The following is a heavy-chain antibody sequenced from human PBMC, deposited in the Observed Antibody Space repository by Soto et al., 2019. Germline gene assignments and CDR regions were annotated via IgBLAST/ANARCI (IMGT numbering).Heavy chain of an antibody. Sequence: EVQLLESGGGLVQPGGSLRLSCAASGFTFSSYAVSWVRQAPGKGLEWVSAISGSGGSTYYADSVKGRFTISRDNSKNTLYLQMNSLRAEDTAVYYCAKTDYGDYGEHYYMDVWGKGTTVTVSS. J-gene: IGHJ6*03. D-gene: IGHD4-17*01. CDR1: GFTFSSYA. V-gene: IGHV3-23*01. CDR3: AKTDYGDYGEHYYMDV. CDR2: ISGSGGST.